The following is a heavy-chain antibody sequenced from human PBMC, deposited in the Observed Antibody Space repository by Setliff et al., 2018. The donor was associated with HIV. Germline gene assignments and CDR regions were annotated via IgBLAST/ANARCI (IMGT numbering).Heavy chain of an antibody. J-gene: IGHJ6*02. CDR1: GYTFTRHY. CDR3: ARGADTARLPREYYYYYGMDV. V-gene: IGHV1-46*01. CDR2: INPSGGST. D-gene: IGHD5-18*01. Sequence: ASVKVSCKASGYTFTRHYMHWVRQAPGQGLEWMGIINPSGGSTYSAQNFQGRVTLTRDTSTSTVYMELRSLRSEDTATYYCARGADTARLPREYYYYYGMDVWGQGTTVTVSS.